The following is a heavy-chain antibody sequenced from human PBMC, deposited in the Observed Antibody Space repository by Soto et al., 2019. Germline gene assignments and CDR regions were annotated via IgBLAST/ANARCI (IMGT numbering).Heavy chain of an antibody. V-gene: IGHV3-30-3*01. J-gene: IGHJ5*02. D-gene: IGHD3-16*01. Sequence: VQLVESGGGLVQPGGSLRLSCAASEFTFSTYAMHWVRQAPGKGLEWVAVISFDGSSKYYADSVRGRFTISGDKSKNTLNLQMNSLRAEDTAVYYCARETPGGIWGSWGQGTLVTVSS. CDR3: ARETPGGIWGS. CDR1: EFTFSTYA. CDR2: ISFDGSSK.